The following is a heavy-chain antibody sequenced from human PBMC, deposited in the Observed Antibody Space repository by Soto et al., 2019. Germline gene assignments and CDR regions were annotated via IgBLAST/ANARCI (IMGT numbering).Heavy chain of an antibody. D-gene: IGHD2-2*01. Sequence: GGSLRLSCGASGFTFSSYGMHWVRQAPGKGLEWVAVIWYDGSNKYYADSVKGRFTISRDNSKNTLYLQMNSLRAEDTAVYYCARARCSSTSCYLFDYWGQGTLVTVSS. V-gene: IGHV3-33*01. J-gene: IGHJ4*02. CDR3: ARARCSSTSCYLFDY. CDR2: IWYDGSNK. CDR1: GFTFSSYG.